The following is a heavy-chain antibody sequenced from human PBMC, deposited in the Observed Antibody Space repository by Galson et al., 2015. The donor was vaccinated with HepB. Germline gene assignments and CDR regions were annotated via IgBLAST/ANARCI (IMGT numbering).Heavy chain of an antibody. Sequence: VKVSCKASGGTFSSYAISWVRQATGQGLEWMGGIIPIFGTANYAQKFQGRVTITADESTSTAYMELSSLRSENTAVYYCARAGGGGYNFDYWGQGTLVTVSS. CDR3: ARAGGGGYNFDY. CDR1: GGTFSSYA. CDR2: IIPIFGTA. J-gene: IGHJ4*02. V-gene: IGHV1-69*13. D-gene: IGHD5-24*01.